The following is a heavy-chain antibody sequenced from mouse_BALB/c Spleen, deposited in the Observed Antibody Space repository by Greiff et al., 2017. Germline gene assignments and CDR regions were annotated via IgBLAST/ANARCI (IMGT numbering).Heavy chain of an antibody. J-gene: IGHJ2*01. D-gene: IGHD4-1*01. Sequence: EVKLMESGGGLVQPGGSLKLSCAASGFTFSSYGMSWVRQTPDKRLELVATINSNGGSTYYPDSVKGRFTISRDNAKNTLYLQMSSLKSEDTAMYYCAREGTGTDYWGQGTTLTVSS. V-gene: IGHV5-6-3*01. CDR3: AREGTGTDY. CDR2: INSNGGST. CDR1: GFTFSSYG.